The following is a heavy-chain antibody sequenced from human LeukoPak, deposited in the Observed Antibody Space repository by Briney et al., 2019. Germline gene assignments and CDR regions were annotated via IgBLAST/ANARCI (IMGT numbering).Heavy chain of an antibody. CDR2: IHPNSGGT. CDR1: GYTFTGYY. J-gene: IGHJ4*02. CDR3: ARTNSGYDFIPDY. D-gene: IGHD5-12*01. Sequence: GPVKVSCKASGYTFTGYYMHWVRQAPGQGLEWMGWIHPNSGGTNYAQKFQGRVTMTRDTSLSTAYMELSRLRSDDTAVYYCARTNSGYDFIPDYWGQGTLVTVSS. V-gene: IGHV1-2*02.